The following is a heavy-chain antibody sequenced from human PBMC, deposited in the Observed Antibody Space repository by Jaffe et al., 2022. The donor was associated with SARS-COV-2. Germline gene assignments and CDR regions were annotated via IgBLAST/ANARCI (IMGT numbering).Heavy chain of an antibody. Sequence: QVQLQQWGAGLLKPSETLSLTCAVYGGSFSGYYWSWIRQPPGKGLEWIGEINHSGSTNYNPSLKSRVTISVDTSKNQFSLKLSSVTAADTAVYYCARGIPSRGSGSYYTSNWFDPWGQGTLVTVSS. CDR1: GGSFSGYY. CDR3: ARGIPSRGSGSYYTSNWFDP. V-gene: IGHV4-34*01. J-gene: IGHJ5*02. CDR2: INHSGST. D-gene: IGHD3-10*01.